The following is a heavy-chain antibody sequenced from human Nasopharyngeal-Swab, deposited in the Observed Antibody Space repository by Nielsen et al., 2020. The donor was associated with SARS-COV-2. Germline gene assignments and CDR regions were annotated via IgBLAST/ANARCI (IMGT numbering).Heavy chain of an antibody. Sequence: LKISCAASGFTFSSYWMSWVRQAPGKGLEWVANIKQDGSEKYYVDSAKGRFTISRDNAKNSLYLQMNSLRAEDTAVYYCARDQSGSYNFDYWGQGTLVTVSS. D-gene: IGHD1-26*01. J-gene: IGHJ4*02. CDR2: IKQDGSEK. CDR1: GFTFSSYW. V-gene: IGHV3-7*03. CDR3: ARDQSGSYNFDY.